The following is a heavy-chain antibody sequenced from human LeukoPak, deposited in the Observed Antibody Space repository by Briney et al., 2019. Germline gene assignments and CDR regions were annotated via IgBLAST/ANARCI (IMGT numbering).Heavy chain of an antibody. V-gene: IGHV3-13*04. CDR3: AREAAYISGLNAFDI. D-gene: IGHD6-19*01. CDR1: GFTFSSYD. CDR2: IGTAGDT. J-gene: IGHJ3*02. Sequence: GRSLRLSCAASGFTFSSYDMHWVRQDTGKGLEWVSAIGTAGDTYYLASVKGRFTISRENAKNSLYLQINSLGAGDTAVYYCAREAAYISGLNAFDIWGQGTLVTVSS.